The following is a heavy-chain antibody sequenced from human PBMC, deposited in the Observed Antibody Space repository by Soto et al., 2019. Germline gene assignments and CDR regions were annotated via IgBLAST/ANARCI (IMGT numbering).Heavy chain of an antibody. Sequence: QMQLVESGGGAVQPGRSLRLSCAASGFTFSYYPMHWVRQAPGKGLEWVAVISFDGSNKYYADSVKGRFTISRDNSNNTLYLQMNSLRGEDTAVYSCERLPGDMVAILSIYPLGSRAPLSDVDVWGQGTTVTGSS. V-gene: IGHV3-30*04. D-gene: IGHD5-12*01. CDR1: GFTFSYYP. J-gene: IGHJ6*02. CDR2: ISFDGSNK. CDR3: ERLPGDMVAILSIYPLGSRAPLSDVDV.